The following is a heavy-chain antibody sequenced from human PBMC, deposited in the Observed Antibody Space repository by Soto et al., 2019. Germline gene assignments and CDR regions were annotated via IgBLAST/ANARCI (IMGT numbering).Heavy chain of an antibody. CDR2: TNPSGGST. CDR3: ARDDTDSTAVHN. CDR1: GYTFTSYY. J-gene: IGHJ4*02. Sequence: ASVKVSCKASGYTFTSYYMHWARHPPGQGLEWMAITNPSGGSTSYAQKFQGRVTMTRDTSTSTVYMEMSTLRSEDPAVYYCARDDTDSTAVHNWGQGTLVTVSS. V-gene: IGHV1-46*01. D-gene: IGHD2-2*01.